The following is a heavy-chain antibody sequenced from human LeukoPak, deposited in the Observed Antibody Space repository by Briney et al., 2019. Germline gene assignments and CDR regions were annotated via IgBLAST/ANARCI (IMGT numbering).Heavy chain of an antibody. CDR3: ARGLTACSGGSCYLNWFDP. CDR2: IYYSGST. J-gene: IGHJ5*02. D-gene: IGHD2-15*01. V-gene: IGHV4-59*01. Sequence: SETLSLTCTVSGGSISSYYWSWIRQPPGKGLAWIGYIYYSGSTNYNPSLKSRVTISVDTSKNQFSLKLSSVTAADTAVYYCARGLTACSGGSCYLNWFDPWGQGTLVTVSS. CDR1: GGSISSYY.